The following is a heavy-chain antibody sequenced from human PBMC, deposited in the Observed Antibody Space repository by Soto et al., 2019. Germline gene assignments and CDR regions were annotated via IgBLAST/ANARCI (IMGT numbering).Heavy chain of an antibody. D-gene: IGHD3-22*01. CDR3: AKGLYYYDSSGLSSAFDI. CDR1: GFTFSSYA. Sequence: GGSLRLSCAASGFTFSSYAMSWVRQAPGKGLEWVSAISGSGGSTYYADSVKGRFTISRDNSKNTLYLQMNSLRAEDTAVYYCAKGLYYYDSSGLSSAFDIWGQGTMVTVSS. CDR2: ISGSGGST. V-gene: IGHV3-23*01. J-gene: IGHJ3*02.